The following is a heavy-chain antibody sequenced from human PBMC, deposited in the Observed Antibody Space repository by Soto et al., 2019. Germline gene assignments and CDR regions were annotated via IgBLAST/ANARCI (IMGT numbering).Heavy chain of an antibody. D-gene: IGHD3-10*01. CDR1: DGSFSDFY. CDR3: ARGRPGVRGIRFDS. Sequence: QVHLQQWGAGLLKPSETLSLTCAVYDGSFSDFYWSWIRQPPGKGLEWIGEINHSGATNYNPSLKSRVPISVDTSKNQFSLKVSSVTAADTAVYYCARGRPGVRGIRFDSWGQGTLVTVSS. J-gene: IGHJ4*02. V-gene: IGHV4-34*01. CDR2: INHSGAT.